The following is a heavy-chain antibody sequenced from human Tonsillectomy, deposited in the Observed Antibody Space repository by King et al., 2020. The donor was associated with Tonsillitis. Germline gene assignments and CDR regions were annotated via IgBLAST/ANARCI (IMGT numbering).Heavy chain of an antibody. V-gene: IGHV3-30*02. J-gene: IGHJ4*02. CDR2: IRYDGSKQ. CDR1: GFTFSSYG. Sequence: QLVQSGGGVVQPGGSLRLSCAASGFTFSSYGMHWVRQAPGKGLEWVAFIRYDGSKQYYADSVKGRFTISRDKSKNTLYLHMNSLRADDTAIYYCAKDPTGGWFGEELNYFDYWGQGTLVTVSS. CDR3: AKDPTGGWFGEELNYFDY. D-gene: IGHD3-10*01.